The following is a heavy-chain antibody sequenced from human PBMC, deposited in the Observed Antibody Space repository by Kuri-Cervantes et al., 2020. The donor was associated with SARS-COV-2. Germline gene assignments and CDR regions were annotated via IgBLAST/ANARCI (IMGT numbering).Heavy chain of an antibody. V-gene: IGHV1-69*13. D-gene: IGHD3-3*01. CDR3: AKEPLGDNFGVAINHYFDS. CDR2: IIPMFDAP. Sequence: SVKVSCKTSGGTFGTSGIHWVRQAPGQGLEWMGGIIPMFDAPNVAQRFQGRVTVTADESTTTAYMELSSLRYEDTALYYCAKEPLGDNFGVAINHYFDSWGQGTLVTVSS. CDR1: GGTFGTSG. J-gene: IGHJ4*02.